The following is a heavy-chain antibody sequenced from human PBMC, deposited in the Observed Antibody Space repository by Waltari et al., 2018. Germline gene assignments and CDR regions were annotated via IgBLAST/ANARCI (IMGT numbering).Heavy chain of an antibody. D-gene: IGHD2-21*02. V-gene: IGHV3-7*01. CDR1: GFTFSSYW. CDR2: IKRDGSDK. CDR3: ASPYGGNSNWFDP. Sequence: VQLVESGGDLVQPGGSLRLSCAASGFTFSSYWMSWVRQAPGKGLEWVANIKRDGSDKYYVDSVKGRFTISRDNAKNSLYLQMNSLRAEDTAVYYCASPYGGNSNWFDPWGQGTLVTVSS. J-gene: IGHJ5*02.